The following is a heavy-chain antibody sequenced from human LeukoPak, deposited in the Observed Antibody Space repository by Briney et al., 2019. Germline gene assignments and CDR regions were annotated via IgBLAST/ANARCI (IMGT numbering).Heavy chain of an antibody. V-gene: IGHV3-33*01. CDR1: GFAFNTYA. D-gene: IGHD3-10*01. CDR3: AREIFGSGSYLDF. CDR2: IWHDGSNK. Sequence: GGSLRLSCAASGFAFNTYAMHWVRQAPGQGLEWVALIWHDGSNKFYSNSVRGQFTISRDNSKNTVSLQMNNLRPEETAVYYCAREIFGSGSYLDFWGQGTLVTVSS. J-gene: IGHJ4*02.